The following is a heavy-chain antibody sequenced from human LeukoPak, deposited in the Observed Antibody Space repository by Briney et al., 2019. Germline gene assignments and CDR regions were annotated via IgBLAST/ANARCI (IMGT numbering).Heavy chain of an antibody. CDR1: GFTFSSYW. V-gene: IGHV3-7*01. D-gene: IGHD3-10*01. Sequence: GGSLRLSCAASGFTFSSYWMSWVRQAPGKGLEWVANIKQDGSEKYYVDSVKGRFTISRDNAKNSLYLQMNSLRAEDTAVYYCAREIGSESYVYYYYGMDVWGQGTTVTISS. CDR3: AREIGSESYVYYYYGMDV. CDR2: IKQDGSEK. J-gene: IGHJ6*02.